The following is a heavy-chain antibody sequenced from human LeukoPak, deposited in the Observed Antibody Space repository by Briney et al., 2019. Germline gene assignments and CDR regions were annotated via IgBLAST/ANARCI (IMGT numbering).Heavy chain of an antibody. CDR2: IKQGGGER. CDR1: GFTFSRHR. J-gene: IGHJ4*02. V-gene: IGHV3-7*03. D-gene: IGHD4-17*01. Sequence: TGGSLRLSCAASGFTFSRHRMNWVRQAPGKGLEWVANIKQGGGERNYVDSVKGRFTVSRDDAMNSLYLQMNSLRAEDTATYYCARGPNYGARTDYLDYWGLGTLVTVSP. CDR3: ARGPNYGARTDYLDY.